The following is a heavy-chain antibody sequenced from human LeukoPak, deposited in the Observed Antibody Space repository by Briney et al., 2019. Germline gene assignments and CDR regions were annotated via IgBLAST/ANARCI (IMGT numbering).Heavy chain of an antibody. J-gene: IGHJ4*02. CDR1: GFTFSSYG. D-gene: IGHD3-10*01. CDR3: ATGIPYTMVRVHLDY. Sequence: GGSLRLSCAASGFTFSSYGMYWVRQAPGKGLEWVANINHDGSEKYYVDSVKGRFTISRDNAKKSLYLQMNSLRAEDTAVYYCATGIPYTMVRVHLDYWGQGTLVTVSS. V-gene: IGHV3-7*01. CDR2: INHDGSEK.